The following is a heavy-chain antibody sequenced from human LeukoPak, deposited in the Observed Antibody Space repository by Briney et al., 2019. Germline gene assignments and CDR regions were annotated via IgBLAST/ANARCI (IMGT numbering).Heavy chain of an antibody. Sequence: SQTLSLTCAVSGGSIGSGGFSWSWIRLPPGKGLECIGYIYHSGITYYNPSLKSRVTISIDRSKNQFSLPLSSVTAADTAVYYCARGSGFYYGSGSPPTAVDVWGQGTTVTVSS. V-gene: IGHV4-30-2*01. J-gene: IGHJ6*02. D-gene: IGHD3-10*01. CDR2: IYHSGIT. CDR3: ARGSGFYYGSGSPPTAVDV. CDR1: GGSIGSGGFS.